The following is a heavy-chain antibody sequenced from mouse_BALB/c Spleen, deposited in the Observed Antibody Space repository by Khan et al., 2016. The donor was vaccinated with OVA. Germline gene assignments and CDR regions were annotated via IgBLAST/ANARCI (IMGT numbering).Heavy chain of an antibody. CDR1: GYSLTSDYA. Sequence: EVQLQESGPGLVKPSQSLSLTCTVTGYSLTSDYAWNWIRQFPGNKVEWMGYISYSGSTSYNPSLISRISITRDTSKNQFFLQLNSMTTEDTATYYCARRGSLLLRYYFDYWGQGTTLTVSS. D-gene: IGHD1-1*01. CDR3: ARRGSLLLRYYFDY. V-gene: IGHV3-2*02. J-gene: IGHJ2*01. CDR2: ISYSGST.